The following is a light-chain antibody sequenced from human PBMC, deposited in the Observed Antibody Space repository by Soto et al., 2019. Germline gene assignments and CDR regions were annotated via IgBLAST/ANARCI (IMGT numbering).Light chain of an antibody. CDR1: SSNIGAGYD. CDR2: GNS. J-gene: IGLJ1*01. CDR3: QSYDSSLSALYV. V-gene: IGLV1-40*01. Sequence: QSVLTQPPSVSGAPGQRVTISCTGSSSNIGAGYDVHWYQQLPGTAPKLLIYGNSNRPSGVPDRFSGSKSGTSASLAITGLQAEDEAEYDCQSYDSSLSALYVFGTGTKVTVL.